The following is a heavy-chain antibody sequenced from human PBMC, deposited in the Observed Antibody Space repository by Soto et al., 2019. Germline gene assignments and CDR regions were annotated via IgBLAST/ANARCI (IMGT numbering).Heavy chain of an antibody. CDR1: GYSFTSYW. Sequence: GESLKISCKGSGYSFTSYWISWVRQMPGKGLEWMGRIDPSDSYTNYSPSFQGHVTISADKSISTAYLQWSSLKASDTAMYYCARPGPLYTSFGVVIKDYYGMDVWGQGTTVTVSS. CDR2: IDPSDSYT. J-gene: IGHJ6*02. CDR3: ARPGPLYTSFGVVIKDYYGMDV. V-gene: IGHV5-10-1*01. D-gene: IGHD3-3*01.